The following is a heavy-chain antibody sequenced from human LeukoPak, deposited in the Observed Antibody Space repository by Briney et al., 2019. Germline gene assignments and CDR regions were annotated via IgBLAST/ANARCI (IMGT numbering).Heavy chain of an antibody. CDR3: SIGYSYGACDYYYGMDV. Sequence: GGSLRLSCAASGFTFSGSAMHWVRQASGKGLEWVGRIRSKANSYATAYAASVKGRFTISRDDSKNTAYLQMNSLKTEDTAVYYCSIGYSYGACDYYYGMDVWGQGTTVTVSS. CDR2: IRSKANSYAT. D-gene: IGHD5-18*01. V-gene: IGHV3-73*01. CDR1: GFTFSGSA. J-gene: IGHJ6*02.